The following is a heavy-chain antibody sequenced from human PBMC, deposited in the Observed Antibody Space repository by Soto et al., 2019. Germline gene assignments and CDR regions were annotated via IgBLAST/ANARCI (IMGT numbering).Heavy chain of an antibody. Sequence: LRLSCAASGFTFSSYAMHWVRQAPGKGLEWVAVISYDGSNKYYADSVKGRFTISRDNSKNTLYLQMNSLRAEDTAVYYRASNGSFWGQGTLVTVSS. CDR1: GFTFSSYA. D-gene: IGHD3-10*01. V-gene: IGHV3-30-3*01. J-gene: IGHJ4*02. CDR3: ASNGSF. CDR2: ISYDGSNK.